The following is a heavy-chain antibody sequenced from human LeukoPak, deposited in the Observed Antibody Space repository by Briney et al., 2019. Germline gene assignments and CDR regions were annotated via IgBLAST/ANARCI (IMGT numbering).Heavy chain of an antibody. CDR2: IYTSGST. CDR1: GGSISSYY. V-gene: IGHV4-4*07. D-gene: IGHD3-10*01. Sequence: SETLSLTCTVSGGSISSYYWSWIRQPAGKGLEWIGRIYTSGSTNYNPSLKSRVTMSVDTSKNQFSLKLSSVTAADTAVYYCARDGIDYYGSGSYHRYFDYWGQGTLVTVSS. CDR3: ARDGIDYYGSGSYHRYFDY. J-gene: IGHJ4*02.